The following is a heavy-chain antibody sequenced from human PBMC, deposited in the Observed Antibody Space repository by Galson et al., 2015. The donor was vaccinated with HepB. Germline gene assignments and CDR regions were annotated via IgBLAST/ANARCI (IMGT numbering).Heavy chain of an antibody. D-gene: IGHD3-10*01. Sequence: LSLTCTVSGGSISSSSYYWGWIRQPPGKGLEWIGSIYYSGSTYYNPSLKSRVTISVDTSKNQFSLKLSSVTAADTAVYYCARLSVAFMVRGVIPWYFDLWGRGTLVTVSS. J-gene: IGHJ2*01. CDR3: ARLSVAFMVRGVIPWYFDL. V-gene: IGHV4-39*01. CDR2: IYYSGST. CDR1: GGSISSSSYY.